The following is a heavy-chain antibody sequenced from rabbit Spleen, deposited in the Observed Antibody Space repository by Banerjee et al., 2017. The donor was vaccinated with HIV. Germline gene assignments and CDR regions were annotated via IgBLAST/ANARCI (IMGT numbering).Heavy chain of an antibody. CDR2: IDGSAAFT. Sequence: QSLEESGGDLVKPEGSLTLTCAASGISFSSAIYIFWVRQAPGKGLEWIAGIDGSAAFTGYAGWAKGRFTISKTSSTTVTLQMTSLTAADTATYFCARSLQAVAWGFDLWGPGTLVTVS. J-gene: IGHJ4*01. D-gene: IGHD4-1*01. CDR3: ARSLQAVAWGFDL. CDR1: GISFSSAIY. V-gene: IGHV1S40*01.